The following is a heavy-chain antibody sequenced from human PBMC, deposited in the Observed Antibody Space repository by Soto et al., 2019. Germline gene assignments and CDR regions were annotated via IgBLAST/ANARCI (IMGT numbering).Heavy chain of an antibody. CDR3: ATQKGGGCDPIDY. V-gene: IGHV3-66*01. CDR2: IYSGGYT. CDR1: GFTVSSNF. Sequence: GGSLRLSCAASGFTVSSNFMSWVRQAPGKWLEWVAVIYSGGYTYYADSVKGRFTISRDNSKNTLYLQMNSLRAEDTAVYYCATQKGGGCDPIDYWGQGTLVTVSS. J-gene: IGHJ4*02. D-gene: IGHD3-16*01.